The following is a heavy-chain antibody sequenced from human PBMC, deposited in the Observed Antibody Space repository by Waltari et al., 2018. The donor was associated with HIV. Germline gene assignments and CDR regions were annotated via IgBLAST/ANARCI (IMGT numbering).Heavy chain of an antibody. J-gene: IGHJ6*02. D-gene: IGHD1-7*01. CDR3: ARDRARTTDYYYYGMDV. V-gene: IGHV1-2*02. Sequence: QVQLVQSGAEVKKPGASVKVSCKASGYTFTGYYMHWVRQAPGQGLEWMGWVNPNSGGTNYAQEFQGRVTMTRDTSISTAYMELSSLRSDDTAVYYWARDRARTTDYYYYGMDVWGQGTTVTVSS. CDR2: VNPNSGGT. CDR1: GYTFTGYY.